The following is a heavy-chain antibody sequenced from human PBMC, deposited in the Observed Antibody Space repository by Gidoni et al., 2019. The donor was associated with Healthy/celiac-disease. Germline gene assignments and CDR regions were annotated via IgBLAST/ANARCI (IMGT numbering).Heavy chain of an antibody. J-gene: IGHJ4*02. D-gene: IGHD5-12*01. CDR1: GGSISSGGYY. Sequence: QVQLQESGPGLVKPSQTLSLTCTVSGGSISSGGYYWRWIRQHPGTGLEWIGYIYYSGSTYYNPSLKSRVTISVDTSKNQFSLKLSSVTAADTAVYYCASGKMATIEIDYWGQGTLVTVSS. CDR2: IYYSGST. V-gene: IGHV4-31*03. CDR3: ASGKMATIEIDY.